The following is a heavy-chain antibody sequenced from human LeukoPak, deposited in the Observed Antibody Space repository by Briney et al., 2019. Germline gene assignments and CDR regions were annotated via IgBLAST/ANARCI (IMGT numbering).Heavy chain of an antibody. CDR2: FYYSGKP. D-gene: IGHD6-19*01. Sequence: SETLSLTCTASGGSIDSSVYYWGWIRQPPGKGLEWVGSFYYSGKPYYHSSLKSRVTMSVDISKNQFSLRLTSMTAADMAVYYCARGSYSSGYYNPVGFDYWGQGALVSVSS. CDR1: GGSIDSSVYY. J-gene: IGHJ4*02. CDR3: ARGSYSSGYYNPVGFDY. V-gene: IGHV4-39*01.